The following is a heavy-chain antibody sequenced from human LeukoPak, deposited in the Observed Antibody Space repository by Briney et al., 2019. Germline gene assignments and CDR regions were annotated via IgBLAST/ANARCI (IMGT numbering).Heavy chain of an antibody. D-gene: IGHD1-26*01. Sequence: SETLSLTCTLSGGSFSSYYWNWIRQPAGKGLEWIGRTYTTGSTNYSPSLKSRVTISVDTSKNQFSLKLKSVTAADTAVYYCARADYSGSFWFDPWGQGTLVTVSS. V-gene: IGHV4-4*07. CDR1: GGSFSSYY. J-gene: IGHJ5*02. CDR3: ARADYSGSFWFDP. CDR2: TYTTGST.